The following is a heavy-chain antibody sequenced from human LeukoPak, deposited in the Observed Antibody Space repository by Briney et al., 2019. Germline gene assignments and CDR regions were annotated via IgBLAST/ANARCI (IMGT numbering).Heavy chain of an antibody. D-gene: IGHD6-13*01. CDR2: IYYSGST. CDR3: ARLSVGYFDY. Sequence: SETLPLTCTVSGGSISSYYWSWIRQPPGKGLEWIGYIYYSGSTNYNPSLKSRVTISVDTSKNQFSLKLSSVTAADTAVYYCARLSVGYFDYWGQGTLVTVSS. CDR1: GGSISSYY. V-gene: IGHV4-59*08. J-gene: IGHJ4*02.